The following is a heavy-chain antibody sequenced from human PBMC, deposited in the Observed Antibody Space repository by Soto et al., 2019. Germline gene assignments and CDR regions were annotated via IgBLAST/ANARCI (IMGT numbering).Heavy chain of an antibody. CDR2: IYYSGST. Sequence: PSETLSLTCTVSGGSISSGGYYWSWIRQHPGKGLEWIGYIYYSGSTYYNPSLKSRVTTSVDTSKNQFSLKLSSVTAADTAVYYCARAGQQLVVDWFDPWGQGTLVTVSS. J-gene: IGHJ5*02. D-gene: IGHD6-13*01. CDR3: ARAGQQLVVDWFDP. CDR1: GGSISSGGYY. V-gene: IGHV4-31*03.